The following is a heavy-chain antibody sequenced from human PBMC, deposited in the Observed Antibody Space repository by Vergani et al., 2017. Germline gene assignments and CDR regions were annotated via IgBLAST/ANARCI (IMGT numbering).Heavy chain of an antibody. V-gene: IGHV4-61*02. CDR1: GGSISSGSYY. D-gene: IGHD1-26*01. CDR2: IYTSGST. J-gene: IGHJ4*02. Sequence: QVQLLESGPGLLKPSETLSLTCSVSGGSISSGSYYWSWIRQPAGKGLEWIGRIYTSGSTNYNPSLKSRVTISVDTSKNTFSLKLNSVTAADTAIYYCARDSAVGGTFDSWGQGTLVSVSS. CDR3: ARDSAVGGTFDS.